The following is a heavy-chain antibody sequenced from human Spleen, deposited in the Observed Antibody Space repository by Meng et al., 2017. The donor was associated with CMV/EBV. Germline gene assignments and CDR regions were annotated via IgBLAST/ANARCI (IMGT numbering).Heavy chain of an antibody. Sequence: GESLKISCAASGFSFSDSEMDWVRQAPGKGLEWVSYISSFGTTIFYPDSVKGRFTISRDNAKNSLYLQMNSLTAEDTAVYYCARDRSGSHFARMDVWGQGTTVTVSS. V-gene: IGHV3-48*03. J-gene: IGHJ6*02. CDR3: ARDRSGSHFARMDV. CDR1: GFSFSDSE. D-gene: IGHD1-26*01. CDR2: ISSFGTTI.